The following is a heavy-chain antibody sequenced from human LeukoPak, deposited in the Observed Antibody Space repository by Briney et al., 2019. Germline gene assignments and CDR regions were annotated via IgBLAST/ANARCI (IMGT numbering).Heavy chain of an antibody. D-gene: IGHD6-19*01. CDR3: ARGESSGWDRQDFFDY. Sequence: GGSLRLSCAASGFTFNSYEMNWVHQAPGKGLEWVSYISSTSSTIYYADSVRGRFTISRDKAKNSLHLQMNSLRAEDTAVYYCARGESSGWDRQDFFDYWGQGTLVTVSS. CDR2: ISSTSSTI. J-gene: IGHJ4*02. V-gene: IGHV3-48*03. CDR1: GFTFNSYE.